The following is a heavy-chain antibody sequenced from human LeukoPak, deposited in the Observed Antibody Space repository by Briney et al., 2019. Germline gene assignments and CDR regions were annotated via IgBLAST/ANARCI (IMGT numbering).Heavy chain of an antibody. CDR3: AGGLGLLKRNYFDY. D-gene: IGHD3/OR15-3a*01. CDR2: IRYDGSNK. V-gene: IGHV3-30*02. Sequence: GGSLRLSCAASGFTFSSYGMHWVRQAPGKGLEWVAFIRYDGSNKYYADSVKGRFTISRDNSKNTLDLQMNSLRAEDTAVYYCAGGLGLLKRNYFDYWGQGSLVIVSS. CDR1: GFTFSSYG. J-gene: IGHJ4*02.